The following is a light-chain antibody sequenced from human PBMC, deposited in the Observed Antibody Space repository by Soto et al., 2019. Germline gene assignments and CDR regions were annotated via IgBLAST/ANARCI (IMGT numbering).Light chain of an antibody. CDR1: QSIITY. V-gene: IGKV1-39*01. J-gene: IGKJ2*01. CDR2: AAS. CDR3: QQSYSKPYT. Sequence: IQLTQSPSPLAASVGDRVTITCRASQSIITYLNWYQQKPGKAPEVLIFAASSLQSGVPSRFSGSGSGTDFTLTISSLQAEDFATYFCQQSYSKPYTFGQGTKLEIK.